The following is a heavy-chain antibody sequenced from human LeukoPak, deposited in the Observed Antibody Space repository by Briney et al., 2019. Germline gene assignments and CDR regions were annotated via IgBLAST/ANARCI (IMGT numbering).Heavy chain of an antibody. J-gene: IGHJ4*02. CDR1: GFTFSNAW. CDR2: IQSKTDGGTT. D-gene: IGHD2-21*02. Sequence: GGSLRLSCAASGFTFSNAWMSWVRQAPGKGLEWVGRIQSKTDGGTTDYAAPVKGRFTISRDNSKNTLYLQMNSLRAEDTAVYYCATRHLYGGDPHWGQGTLVTVSS. V-gene: IGHV3-15*01. CDR3: ATRHLYGGDPH.